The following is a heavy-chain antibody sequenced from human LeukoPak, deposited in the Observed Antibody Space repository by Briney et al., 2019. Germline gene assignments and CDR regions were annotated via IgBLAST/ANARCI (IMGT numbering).Heavy chain of an antibody. CDR2: IKPDGNEK. V-gene: IGHV3-7*01. Sequence: GGSLRLSCAASGLTFTDFWMNWVRLAPGRGLEWLANIKPDGNEKYYVDSVKGRFAISRDNAKNEVYLEMNSLRAEDTGVYYCSGRDSSRSPRAYWGQGTLVTVSS. J-gene: IGHJ4*02. CDR1: GLTFTDFW. D-gene: IGHD2-2*01. CDR3: SGRDSSRSPRAY.